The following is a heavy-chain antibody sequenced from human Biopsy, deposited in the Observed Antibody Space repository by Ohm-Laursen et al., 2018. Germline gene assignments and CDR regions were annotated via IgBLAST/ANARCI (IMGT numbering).Heavy chain of an antibody. CDR1: GFTFTNHW. CDR2: INRDGSST. Sequence: SLRLSCTASGFTFTNHWMSWVRQAPGKGLVWVSRINRDGSSTTYADSVKGRFTISRDSAKNTLYLQMNSLRAEDTAVYYCAREGYCSRTSCYPDYWGQGTLVTVSS. J-gene: IGHJ4*02. V-gene: IGHV3-74*01. CDR3: AREGYCSRTSCYPDY. D-gene: IGHD2-2*01.